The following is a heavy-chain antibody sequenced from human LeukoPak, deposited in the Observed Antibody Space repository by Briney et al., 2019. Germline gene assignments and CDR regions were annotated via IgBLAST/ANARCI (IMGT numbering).Heavy chain of an antibody. V-gene: IGHV3-64D*06. D-gene: IGHD1-26*01. J-gene: IGHJ4*02. CDR1: GFTFSSYA. CDR2: ISSNGGST. Sequence: GGSLRLSCSASGFTFSSYAMHWVRQAPGKGLEYVSAISSNGGSTYYADSVQGRFTISRDNFKDTLYLQMSSLRPEDTAVYYCVKGYSGSFYVGSYADYWGQGTLVTVSS. CDR3: VKGYSGSFYVGSYADY.